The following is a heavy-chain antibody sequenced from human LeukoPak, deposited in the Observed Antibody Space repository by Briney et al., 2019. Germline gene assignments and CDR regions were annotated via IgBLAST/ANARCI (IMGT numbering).Heavy chain of an antibody. CDR1: GGTLSSYA. D-gene: IGHD5-18*01. CDR2: IIPIFGTA. V-gene: IGHV1-69*13. Sequence: ASVKVSCKASGGTLSSYAISWVRQAPGQGLEWMGGIIPIFGTANYAQKFQGRVTITADESTSTAYMELSSLRSEDTAVYYCARDRGTATPHLYYYYGMDVWGQGTTVTVSS. J-gene: IGHJ6*02. CDR3: ARDRGTATPHLYYYYGMDV.